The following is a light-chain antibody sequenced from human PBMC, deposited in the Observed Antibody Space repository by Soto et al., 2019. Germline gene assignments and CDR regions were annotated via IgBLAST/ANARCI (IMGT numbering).Light chain of an antibody. Sequence: QSALTQPASVSGSPGQSITISCTGTSSDVGGYNYVSWYQQHPGKAPKLMIYDVSNRPSGVSNRFSGSKSGNTASLTISGLQVEDEADYYCSSYTSSSTPHYVFGTGTKLTVL. CDR2: DVS. V-gene: IGLV2-14*01. CDR3: SSYTSSSTPHYV. CDR1: SSDVGGYNY. J-gene: IGLJ1*01.